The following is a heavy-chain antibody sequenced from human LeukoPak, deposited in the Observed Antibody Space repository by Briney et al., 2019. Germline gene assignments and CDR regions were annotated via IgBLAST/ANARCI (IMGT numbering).Heavy chain of an antibody. V-gene: IGHV3-7*01. J-gene: IGHJ4*02. CDR2: IKQDETEK. CDR1: GFTFSTFW. D-gene: IGHD6-6*01. Sequence: PGGSLRLSCAASGFTFSTFWMSWVRQAPGKGLEWVANIKQDETEKYYVDSVKGRFYISRDNARNSLSLQMNRLRPEDTAVYYCAGAPWQLSPFDFWGQGVLVTVSS. CDR3: AGAPWQLSPFDF.